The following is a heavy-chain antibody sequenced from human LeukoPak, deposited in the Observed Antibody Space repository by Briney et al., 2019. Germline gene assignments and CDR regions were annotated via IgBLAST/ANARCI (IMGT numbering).Heavy chain of an antibody. V-gene: IGHV4-34*01. CDR1: GGSFSGYY. D-gene: IGHD6-19*01. Sequence: PSETLSLTCAVYGGSFSGYYWSWIRQPPGKGLEWIGEINHSGSTNYNQSLKSRVTISVDTSKNQFSLKLSSVTAADTAVYYCARSFRTYRIAVAGTVVSYFDYWGQGTLVTVSS. CDR3: ARSFRTYRIAVAGTVVSYFDY. CDR2: INHSGST. J-gene: IGHJ4*02.